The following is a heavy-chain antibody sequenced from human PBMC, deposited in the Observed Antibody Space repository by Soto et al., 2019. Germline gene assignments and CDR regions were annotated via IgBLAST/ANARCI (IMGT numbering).Heavy chain of an antibody. Sequence: SETLSLTCTVSGGSISSYYWSWIRQPPGKGLEWIGFIYYSGSTNYNPSLKSRVTISVDTSKNQFSLKLSSVTAADTAVYYCAREVRAARYIDYWGQGTLVTVSS. CDR2: IYYSGST. V-gene: IGHV4-59*01. D-gene: IGHD6-6*01. CDR1: GGSISSYY. CDR3: AREVRAARYIDY. J-gene: IGHJ4*02.